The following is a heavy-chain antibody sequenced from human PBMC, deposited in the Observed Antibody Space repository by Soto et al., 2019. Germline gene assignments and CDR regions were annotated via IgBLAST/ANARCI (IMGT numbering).Heavy chain of an antibody. CDR3: ARLRFLEWPSTDGYYYYYGMDV. CDR2: MSYSGST. D-gene: IGHD3-3*01. J-gene: IGHJ6*02. CDR1: GFSISSDDYY. Sequence: SETHSHTCPFSGFSISSDDYYWSWIRQPPGKGLEWIGFMSYSGSTSYNASLKSRVTISVDTSKNQFSLKLSSVTAADTAVYYCARLRFLEWPSTDGYYYYYGMDVWGQGTTVTVSS. V-gene: IGHV4-30-4*01.